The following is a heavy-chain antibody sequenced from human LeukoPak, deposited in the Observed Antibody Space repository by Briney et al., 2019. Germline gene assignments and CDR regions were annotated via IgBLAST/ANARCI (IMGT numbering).Heavy chain of an antibody. V-gene: IGHV3-23*01. Sequence: PGGSLRLSCAASGFTFSSYAMSWVRQAPGKGLEWVSAISGSGGSTYYADSVKGRFTISRDNSENTLYLQMNSLRAEDTAVYYCAKDWYYYDSSGYGALDYWGQGTLVTVSS. J-gene: IGHJ4*02. CDR3: AKDWYYYDSSGYGALDY. D-gene: IGHD3-22*01. CDR2: ISGSGGST. CDR1: GFTFSSYA.